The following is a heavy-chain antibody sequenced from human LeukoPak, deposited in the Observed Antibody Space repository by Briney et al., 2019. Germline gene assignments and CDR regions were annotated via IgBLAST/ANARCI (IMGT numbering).Heavy chain of an antibody. CDR3: ATDPTVVTRLGAFDI. Sequence: GASVKVSCKASGYTFTGYYMHWVRQAPGQGLEWMGWINPNSGGTNYAQKFQGRVTMTEDTSTDTAYMELSSLGSEDTAVYYCATDPTVVTRLGAFDIWGQGTMVTVSS. V-gene: IGHV1-2*02. CDR1: GYTFTGYY. CDR2: INPNSGGT. D-gene: IGHD4-23*01. J-gene: IGHJ3*02.